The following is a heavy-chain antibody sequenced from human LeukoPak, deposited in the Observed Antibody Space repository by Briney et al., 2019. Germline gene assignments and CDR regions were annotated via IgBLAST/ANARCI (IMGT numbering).Heavy chain of an antibody. CDR2: IYNSETT. CDR1: GDSISSYY. D-gene: IGHD4-11*01. J-gene: IGHJ6*02. CDR3: ARVVYSHYWPEGMDV. Sequence: PSGTLSLTCTVSGDSISSYYWSWIRQPPGKGLEWIGYIYNSETTNYNPSLESRVTISEDTSKNQFSLMLTSVTAADTAVYYCARVVYSHYWPEGMDVWGQGTTVTVSS. V-gene: IGHV4-59*01.